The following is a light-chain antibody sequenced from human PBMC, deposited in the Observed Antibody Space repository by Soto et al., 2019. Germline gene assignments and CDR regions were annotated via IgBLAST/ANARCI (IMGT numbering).Light chain of an antibody. CDR1: QGISNY. Sequence: DVQMTQAPSSLSASVGDRVTITCRASQGISNYLAWYQQQPGKVPKLLIYAASILRSGVPSRFSGSGSGTAFPLTISSLQPEDVATYYCQKYNSAPRTFGGGTKVEIK. CDR2: AAS. J-gene: IGKJ4*01. CDR3: QKYNSAPRT. V-gene: IGKV1-27*01.